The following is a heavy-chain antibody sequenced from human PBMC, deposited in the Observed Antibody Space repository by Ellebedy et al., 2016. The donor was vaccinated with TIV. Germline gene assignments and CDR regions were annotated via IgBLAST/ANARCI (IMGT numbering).Heavy chain of an antibody. CDR2: ISWNSGSI. CDR1: GFTFSSYG. V-gene: IGHV3-9*01. Sequence: SLKISCAASGFTFSSYGMHWVRQAPGRGLEWVSGISWNSGSIGYADSVKGRFTISRDNAKNSLYLQMNSLRAEDTALYYCAKDRAGWGGYDYYFDYWGQGTLVTVSS. J-gene: IGHJ4*02. CDR3: AKDRAGWGGYDYYFDY. D-gene: IGHD5-12*01.